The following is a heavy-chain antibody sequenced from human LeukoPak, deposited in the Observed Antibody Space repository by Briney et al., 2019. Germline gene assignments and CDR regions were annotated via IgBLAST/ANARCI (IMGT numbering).Heavy chain of an antibody. CDR2: IYWDDDK. D-gene: IGHD3-3*01. CDR1: GFSLSTSGVG. J-gene: IGHJ5*02. CDR3: AHRRCRDFWSGRKEEGFDP. V-gene: IGHV2-5*02. Sequence: SGPTLVKPTQPLTLTCTFSGFSLSTSGVGVGWIRQPPEKALEWLALIYWDDDKRYSPSLKSRLTITKDTSKNQMVLTMTNMDPVDTATYYCAHRRCRDFWSGRKEEGFDPWGQGTLVTVSS.